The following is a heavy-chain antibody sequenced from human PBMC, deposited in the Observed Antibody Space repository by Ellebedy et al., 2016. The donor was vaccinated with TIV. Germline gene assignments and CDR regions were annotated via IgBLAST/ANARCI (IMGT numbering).Heavy chain of an antibody. CDR3: AIHPRRYCSSTSCYTRYYYYMDV. CDR2: ISGSGGST. V-gene: IGHV3-23*01. CDR1: GFTFSSYA. Sequence: GGSLRLXXAASGFTFSSYAMSWVRQAPGKGLEWVSAISGSGGSTYYADSVKGRFTISRDNSKNTLYLQMNSLRAEDTAVYYCAIHPRRYCSSTSCYTRYYYYMDVWGKGTTVTVSS. D-gene: IGHD2-2*02. J-gene: IGHJ6*03.